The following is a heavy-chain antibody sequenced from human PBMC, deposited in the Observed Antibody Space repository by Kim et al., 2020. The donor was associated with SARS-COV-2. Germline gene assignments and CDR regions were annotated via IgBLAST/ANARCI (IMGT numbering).Heavy chain of an antibody. CDR3: AREIHIAAAGRDY. Sequence: YAQGFTGRFVFSLDTSVSPAYLQISSLKAEDTAVYYCAREIHIAAAGRDYWGQGTLVTVSS. D-gene: IGHD6-13*01. V-gene: IGHV7-4-1*02. J-gene: IGHJ4*01.